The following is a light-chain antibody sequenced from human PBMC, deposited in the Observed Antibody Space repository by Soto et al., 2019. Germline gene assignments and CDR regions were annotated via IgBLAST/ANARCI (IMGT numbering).Light chain of an antibody. CDR2: AAS. CDR3: LQDYNYPRT. V-gene: IGKV1-6*01. J-gene: IGKJ4*01. Sequence: IQMTQSPSSLSASVGDRVTITCRASQGIRDDLGWYQQKPGEAPKLLIYAASSLQSGVPSRFSGSVSGTDFTLTISSLQSEDFATYYCLQDYNYPRTFGGGTKVEIK. CDR1: QGIRDD.